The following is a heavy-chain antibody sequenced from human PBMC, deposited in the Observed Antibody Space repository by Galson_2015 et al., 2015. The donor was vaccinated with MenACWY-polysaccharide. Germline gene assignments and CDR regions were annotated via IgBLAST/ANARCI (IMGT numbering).Heavy chain of an antibody. CDR2: INTNTGNP. CDR3: ARDPKQKPTTVPTGRFDY. Sequence: SVKVSCKASGYTFTTYAMNWVRQAPGQGLEWMGGINTNTGNPTYAQGFTGPFVFSLDASVSTAYLQISSLKAEDTAVYYCARDPKQKPTTVPTGRFDYWGQGTLVTVSS. V-gene: IGHV7-4-1*02. J-gene: IGHJ4*02. CDR1: GYTFTTYA. D-gene: IGHD4-17*01.